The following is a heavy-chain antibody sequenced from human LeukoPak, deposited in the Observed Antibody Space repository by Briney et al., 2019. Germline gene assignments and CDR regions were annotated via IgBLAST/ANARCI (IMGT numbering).Heavy chain of an antibody. CDR3: ARHESSSWYTAAFGN. CDR1: GGSITNYY. Sequence: PSETLSLTCTVSGGSITNYYWSWIRQPPGKGLEWIGYVFYSGSTNYNPSLKSRVTISVDTSKNHFSLKLNSVTAADTAVYYCARHESSSWYTAAFGNWGQGTLVTVSS. J-gene: IGHJ1*01. V-gene: IGHV4-59*08. D-gene: IGHD6-13*01. CDR2: VFYSGST.